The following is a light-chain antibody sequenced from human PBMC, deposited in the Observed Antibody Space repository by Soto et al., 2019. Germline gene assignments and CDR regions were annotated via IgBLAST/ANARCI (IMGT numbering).Light chain of an antibody. J-gene: IGLJ1*01. CDR1: SSNIGSNT. V-gene: IGLV1-44*01. Sequence: VLTQPPSASGTPGQIVAISCSGSSSNIGSNTVTWYRQLPGTAPKLLIYSTSQRSSGVPGRFSGSKSGASASLSISGLQSEDEADYYCAAWDDRLDVYVFGPGTKVTVL. CDR3: AAWDDRLDVYV. CDR2: STS.